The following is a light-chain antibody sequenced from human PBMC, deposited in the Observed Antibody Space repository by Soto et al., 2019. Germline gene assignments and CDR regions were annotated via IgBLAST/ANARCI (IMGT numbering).Light chain of an antibody. CDR3: LQHNSYPIT. CDR2: AAS. CDR1: QGISSC. J-gene: IGKJ5*01. V-gene: IGKV1-17*03. Sequence: TQSPTSLSASVGDRVPITWRASQGISSCLAWYQQKPGKAPKLLIYAASSLQSGVPSRFSGSGSGTEFTLTISSLQPEDFATYYCLQHNSYPITFGQGTRLEIK.